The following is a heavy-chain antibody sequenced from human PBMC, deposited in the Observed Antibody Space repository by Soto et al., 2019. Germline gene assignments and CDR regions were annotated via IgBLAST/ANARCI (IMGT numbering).Heavy chain of an antibody. V-gene: IGHV4-31*03. CDR2: IYYSGRT. CDR1: GGSISSGGYY. D-gene: IGHD3-22*01. Sequence: QVQLQESGPGLVKPSQTLSLTCNVSGGSISSGGYYWSWIRQHPGKALEWIGYIYYSGRTYYNPSLKSRVTISVDTSKNQFSLKLSSVTAADTAVYYCARAGVAHTVTVVLNWFDPWGQGTLVTVSS. CDR3: ARAGVAHTVTVVLNWFDP. J-gene: IGHJ5*02.